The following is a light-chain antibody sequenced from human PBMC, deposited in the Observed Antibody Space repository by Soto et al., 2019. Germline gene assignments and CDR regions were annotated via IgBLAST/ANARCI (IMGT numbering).Light chain of an antibody. Sequence: DIQMTQSPSTLSASVGDRVTITCRASQSISVWLAWYHQKAGKAPNLLIYDASNLEAGVPSRFRGSGSGTDFTFTISRLQPEDIATYYCQQYENLPTFGQGTRLEIK. CDR2: DAS. V-gene: IGKV1-33*01. CDR1: QSISVW. J-gene: IGKJ5*01. CDR3: QQYENLPT.